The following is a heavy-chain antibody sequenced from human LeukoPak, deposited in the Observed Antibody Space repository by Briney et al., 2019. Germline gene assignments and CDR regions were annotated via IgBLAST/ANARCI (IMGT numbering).Heavy chain of an antibody. V-gene: IGHV3-21*01. J-gene: IGHJ4*02. CDR3: AKGRIAAAISDY. D-gene: IGHD6-13*01. CDR1: GFTFSSYS. CDR2: ISSSSSYI. Sequence: PGGSLRLSCAASGFTFSSYSMNWVRQAPGKGLEWVSSISSSSSYIYYADSVKGRFTISRDNAKNSLYLQMNSLRAEDTAVYYCAKGRIAAAISDYWGQGTLVTVSS.